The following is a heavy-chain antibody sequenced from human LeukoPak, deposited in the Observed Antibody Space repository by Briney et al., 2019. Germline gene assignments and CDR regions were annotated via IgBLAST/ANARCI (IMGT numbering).Heavy chain of an antibody. CDR2: IYHSGST. J-gene: IGHJ4*02. D-gene: IGHD6-19*01. V-gene: IGHV4-4*02. Sequence: SGTLSLTCTVSGDSISSSNWWSWVRQPPGKGLEWIGEIYHSGSTNYKPSLKSRVTISVDKSKNQFSLKLTSVTGADTAVYYCAGGRGEEYSSGWYKRNYFDNWGQGIRVTVSS. CDR1: GDSISSSNW. CDR3: AGGRGEEYSSGWYKRNYFDN.